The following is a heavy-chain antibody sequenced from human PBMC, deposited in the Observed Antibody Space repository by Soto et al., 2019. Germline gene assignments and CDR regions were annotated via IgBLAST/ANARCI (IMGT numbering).Heavy chain of an antibody. D-gene: IGHD4-17*01. CDR3: ARKLYGDYVLGY. J-gene: IGHJ4*02. CDR2: ISSSSSYI. CDR1: GFTFSSYS. Sequence: PGGSLRLSCAASGFTFSSYSMNWVRQAPGKGLEWVSSISSSSSYIYYADSVKGRFTISRDNAKNSLYLQMNSLRAEDTAVYYCARKLYGDYVLGYWGQGTLVTVSS. V-gene: IGHV3-21*01.